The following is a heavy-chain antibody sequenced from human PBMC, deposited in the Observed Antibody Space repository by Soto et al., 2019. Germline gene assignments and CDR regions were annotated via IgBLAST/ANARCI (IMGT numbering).Heavy chain of an antibody. J-gene: IGHJ5*02. CDR3: SRDRGLRVHNLFDP. V-gene: IGHV1-69*01. Sequence: QVQLVQSGPELKKPGSSVKVSCKASGGTFSRYAINWVRQAPGQGLEWMGGITPMFGTANYAQKFQGRVTSTADESTSTAYMELSSLRSEDTAVYYCSRDRGLRVHNLFDPWGQGTLVTVSS. D-gene: IGHD4-17*01. CDR2: ITPMFGTA. CDR1: GGTFSRYA.